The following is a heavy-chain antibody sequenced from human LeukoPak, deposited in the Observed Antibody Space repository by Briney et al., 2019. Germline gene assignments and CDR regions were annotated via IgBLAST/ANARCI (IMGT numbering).Heavy chain of an antibody. V-gene: IGHV3-11*01. Sequence: GGSLRLSCAASGFTFSDYYMTWIRQAPGKGLEWVSCLISIGSTIFYADSVKGRFTISRDNAKSSLYLQMNSLRAEDTAVYYCARVNRVTAIQDLDYWGQGTLVTVSS. CDR1: GFTFSDYY. D-gene: IGHD2-21*02. CDR2: LISIGSTI. CDR3: ARVNRVTAIQDLDY. J-gene: IGHJ4*02.